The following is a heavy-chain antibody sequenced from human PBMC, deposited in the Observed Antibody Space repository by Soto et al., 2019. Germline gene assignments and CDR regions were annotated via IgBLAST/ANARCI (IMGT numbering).Heavy chain of an antibody. CDR2: IYPSGGT. CDR3: VRGDREYNWFDP. CDR1: GGSLSSGAYT. D-gene: IGHD3-10*01. J-gene: IGHJ5*02. Sequence: QLQLQESGSGLVKPSQTLSLTCDVSGGSLSSGAYTWSWIRQTPEKGLEWIGYIYPSGGTYYNPSLKSRVTLSVYRSKNQFSLELTSVTAADTAMYYCVRGDREYNWFDPWGQGTLVTVSS. V-gene: IGHV4-30-2*01.